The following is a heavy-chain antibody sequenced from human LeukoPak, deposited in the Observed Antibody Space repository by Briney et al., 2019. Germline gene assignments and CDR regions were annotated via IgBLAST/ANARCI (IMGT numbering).Heavy chain of an antibody. CDR1: GCSISSGDYY. J-gene: IGHJ5*02. CDR2: IYYSGST. D-gene: IGHD2-15*01. CDR3: ARYCSGGSCYPRTFDP. V-gene: IGHV4-30-4*01. Sequence: KSLQTPSLPCTVSGCSISSGDYYWSLIRPPPGKGLEWIGDIYYSGSTYYNPSLKSRVTISVDTSKNQFSLKLSSVTAADTAVYYCARYCSGGSCYPRTFDPWGQGTLVTVSS.